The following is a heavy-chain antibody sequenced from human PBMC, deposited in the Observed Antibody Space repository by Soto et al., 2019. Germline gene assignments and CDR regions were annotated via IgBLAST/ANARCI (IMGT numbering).Heavy chain of an antibody. CDR2: INHRGRS. J-gene: IGHJ6*02. Sequence: SETLSLTCAVNGGSLSGYDWSWIRQSPGKGLEWIGEINHRGRSDYNPRLKSRVTLPIVASMNHANLELKSVTAEDTAVYYCATSAKRNSRYGVDAWGQGTEVTVSS. V-gene: IGHV4-34*01. D-gene: IGHD1-7*01. CDR3: ATSAKRNSRYGVDA. CDR1: GGSLSGYD.